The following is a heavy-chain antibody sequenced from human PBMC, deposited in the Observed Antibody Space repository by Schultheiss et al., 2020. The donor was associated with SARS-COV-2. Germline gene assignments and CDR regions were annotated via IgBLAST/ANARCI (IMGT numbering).Heavy chain of an antibody. CDR2: ISGSGGST. J-gene: IGHJ4*02. Sequence: GGSLRLSCAASGFTVSSNYMSWVRQAPGKGLEWVSAISGSGGSTYYADSVKGRFTISRDNSKNTLYLQMNSLGAEDTAVYYCAKDLWLGEGYCNSSNCFVFFWGQGTLVTVSS. CDR3: AKDLWLGEGYCNSSNCFVFF. V-gene: IGHV3-23*01. D-gene: IGHD2-2*01. CDR1: GFTVSSNY.